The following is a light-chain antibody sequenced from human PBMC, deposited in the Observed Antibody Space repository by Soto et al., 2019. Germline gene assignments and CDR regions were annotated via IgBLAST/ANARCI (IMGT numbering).Light chain of an antibody. V-gene: IGKV3-20*01. J-gene: IGKJ1*01. CDR1: QSVADNY. Sequence: EIVLTQSPGTLSLSPGERATLSCRASQSVADNYLAWYQQKPGQPPRLIIYAASHRATGIPDTFSGSGSGTDFTLTITRLDPEDFALYYWQQYGNSPRTFGQGTKVEIK. CDR2: AAS. CDR3: QQYGNSPRT.